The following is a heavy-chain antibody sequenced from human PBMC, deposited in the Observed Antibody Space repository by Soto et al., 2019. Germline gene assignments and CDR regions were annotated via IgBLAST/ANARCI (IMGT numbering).Heavy chain of an antibody. CDR3: ANALTTVTYATYYFDY. V-gene: IGHV3-48*01. J-gene: IGHJ4*02. CDR1: GFTFSRYG. D-gene: IGHD4-17*01. CDR2: ISSSSST. Sequence: PGGSLRLSCAASGFTFSRYGMNWVRQAPGKGLEWVAYISSSSSTYYADSVKGRFTVSRDNSKNTLYLQMNSLRAEDTAVYYCANALTTVTYATYYFDYWGQGTLVTVSS.